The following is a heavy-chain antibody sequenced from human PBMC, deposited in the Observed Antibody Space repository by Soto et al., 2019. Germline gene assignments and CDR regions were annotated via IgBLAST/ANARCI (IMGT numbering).Heavy chain of an antibody. V-gene: IGHV3-30-3*01. D-gene: IGHD5-12*01. CDR3: ARRVEEGATTPSDWYFAF. CDR2: ISYDGNNK. J-gene: IGHJ2*01. CDR1: GFTYCTYT. Sequence: GGSLRLSCAASGFTYCTYTMHWVRQAPGKGLEWVAVISYDGNNKFYADSVKGRFTISRDSTKQTLYLQMNSLRPDDTAMYYCARRVEEGATTPSDWYFAFWGRGTLVTVSS.